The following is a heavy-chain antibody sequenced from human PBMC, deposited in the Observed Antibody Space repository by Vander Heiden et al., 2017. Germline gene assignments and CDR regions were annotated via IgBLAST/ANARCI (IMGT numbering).Heavy chain of an antibody. D-gene: IGHD3-22*01. CDR3: VRERVDSSGYYDY. CDR1: GFTFSTYN. CDR2: ISRSSSSI. V-gene: IGHV3-48*02. Sequence: EVQLVESGGGLVQPGGSVRLSCAASGFTFSTYNINWVRQAPGKGLEWVSYISRSSSSIYYADFVKGRFTISRDNAKNALLLQMNSLRDEDTAVYYCVRERVDSSGYYDYWGQGTLVTVSS. J-gene: IGHJ4*02.